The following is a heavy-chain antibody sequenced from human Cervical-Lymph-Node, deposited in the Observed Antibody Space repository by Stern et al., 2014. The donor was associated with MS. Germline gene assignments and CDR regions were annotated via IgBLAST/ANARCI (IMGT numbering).Heavy chain of an antibody. CDR1: GYTFTGSF. V-gene: IGHV1-2*06. J-gene: IGHJ3*01. Sequence: VYLVESGAEVKKTGASVKVSCKASGYTFTGSFMYWVRQAPGQGLEWMGRINPKSGVTDYAEKFEGRLTLTRDTSISTAYMEVSRLTSDDTAVYFCARGPKFGAFDLWGQGTLVTISA. CDR3: ARGPKFGAFDL. D-gene: IGHD3-3*01. CDR2: INPKSGVT.